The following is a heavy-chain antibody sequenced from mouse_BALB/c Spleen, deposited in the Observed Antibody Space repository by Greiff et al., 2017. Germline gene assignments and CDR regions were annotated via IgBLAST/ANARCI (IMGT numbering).Heavy chain of an antibody. CDR1: GYSITSDYA. D-gene: IGHD2-4*01. CDR2: ISYSGST. V-gene: IGHV3-2*02. Sequence: EVQRVESGPGLVKPSQSLSLTCTVTGYSITSDYAWNWIRQFPGNKLEWMGYISYSGSTSYNPSLKSRISITRDTSKNQFFLQLNSVTTEDTATYYCARDDYDGWFAYWGQGTLVTVSA. CDR3: ARDDYDGWFAY. J-gene: IGHJ3*01.